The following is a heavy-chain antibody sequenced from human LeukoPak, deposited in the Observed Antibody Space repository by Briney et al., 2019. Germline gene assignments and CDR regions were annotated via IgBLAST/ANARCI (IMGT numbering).Heavy chain of an antibody. CDR3: AKGPVGATSGYYYYYMDV. V-gene: IGHV3-20*04. D-gene: IGHD1-26*01. CDR2: INWNGGGT. J-gene: IGHJ6*03. CDR1: GFTFDDHG. Sequence: GGSLRLSCAASGFTFDDHGMSWVRQAPGKGLEWVSGINWNGGGTGYADSVKGRFTISKDNAKNFLHLQMNSLRAEDTAVYYCAKGPVGATSGYYYYYMDVWGKGTTVTVSS.